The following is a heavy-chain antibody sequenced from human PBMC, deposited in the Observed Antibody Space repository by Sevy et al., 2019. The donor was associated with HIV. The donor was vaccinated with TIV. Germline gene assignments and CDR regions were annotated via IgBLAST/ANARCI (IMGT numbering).Heavy chain of an antibody. CDR2: IYSGGST. V-gene: IGHV3-53*01. CDR3: ARDEGDHDAFDI. Sequence: GESLKISCAASGFTVNSNYMSWVRQAPGKGLEWVSVIYSGGSTYYADSVKGRFTVSRDNSKNTLYLQMNSLRAEDTAVYYCARDEGDHDAFDIWGQGTMVTVSS. CDR1: GFTVNSNY. J-gene: IGHJ3*02. D-gene: IGHD1-26*01.